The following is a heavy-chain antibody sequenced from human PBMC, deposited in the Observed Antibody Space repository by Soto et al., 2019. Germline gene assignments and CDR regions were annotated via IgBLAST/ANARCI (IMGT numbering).Heavy chain of an antibody. Sequence: PGGSLRLSCAASGFTLSHYAMSWVRQAPGKGLEWVSASSGSGGRTYYAHSVKGPFTISRDHSKNTLYLQLNSLRAEDTAIYFCARASPYLYSGMDVWGQGTTVTVSS. CDR3: ARASPYLYSGMDV. D-gene: IGHD3-16*01. CDR2: SSGSGGRT. V-gene: IGHV3-23*01. J-gene: IGHJ6*02. CDR1: GFTLSHYA.